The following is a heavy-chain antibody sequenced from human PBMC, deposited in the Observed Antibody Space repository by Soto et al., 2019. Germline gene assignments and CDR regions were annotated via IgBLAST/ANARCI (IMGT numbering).Heavy chain of an antibody. V-gene: IGHV3-30*18. D-gene: IGHD4-4*01. CDR2: ISCDGSNK. CDR1: GFTFSSYG. CDR3: AKDMGTTYRYYYGMDV. J-gene: IGHJ6*02. Sequence: GGSLRLSCAASGFTFSSYGMHWVGQAPGEGLEWVAVISCDGSNKYYADSVKGRFTISRDNSKNTLYLQMNSLRAEDTAVYYCAKDMGTTYRYYYGMDVWGQGTTVTVSS.